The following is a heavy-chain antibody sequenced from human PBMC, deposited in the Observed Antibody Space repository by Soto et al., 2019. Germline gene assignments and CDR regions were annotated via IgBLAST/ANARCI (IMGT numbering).Heavy chain of an antibody. CDR2: IYYSGST. V-gene: IGHV4-59*01. CDR3: ARSLSGYYYYYGMDV. D-gene: IGHD1-26*01. J-gene: IGHJ6*02. CDR1: GGSISSYY. Sequence: SETLSLTCTVSGGSISSYYWSWIRQPPGKGLEWIGYIYYSGSTNYNPSLKSRVTISVDTSKNHFSLKLSSVTAADTAVYYCARSLSGYYYYYGMDVWGQGTTVTVSS.